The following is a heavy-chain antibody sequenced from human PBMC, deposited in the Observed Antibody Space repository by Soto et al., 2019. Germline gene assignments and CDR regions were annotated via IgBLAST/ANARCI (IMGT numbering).Heavy chain of an antibody. Sequence: SSETLSLTCAVSGYSISSGYYWGWIRQPPGKGLEWIGSIYHSGSTYYNPSLKSRVTISVDTSKNQFSLKLSSVTAADTAVYYCARRYYDLDAFDIWGQGTMVTVSS. D-gene: IGHD3-22*01. CDR2: IYHSGST. CDR1: GYSISSGYY. V-gene: IGHV4-38-2*01. CDR3: ARRYYDLDAFDI. J-gene: IGHJ3*02.